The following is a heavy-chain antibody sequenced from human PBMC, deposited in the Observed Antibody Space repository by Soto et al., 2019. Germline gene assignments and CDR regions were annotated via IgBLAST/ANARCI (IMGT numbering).Heavy chain of an antibody. CDR3: ARALAEGYCSGGSCYQPNNWFDP. D-gene: IGHD2-15*01. J-gene: IGHJ5*02. Sequence: SDTLSLTCAVYGGSFSGYYWSWIRQPPGKGLEWIGEINHSGSTNYNPSLKSRVTISVDTSKNQFSLKLSSVTAADTAVYYCARALAEGYCSGGSCYQPNNWFDPWGQGTLVTVSS. CDR1: GGSFSGYY. V-gene: IGHV4-34*01. CDR2: INHSGST.